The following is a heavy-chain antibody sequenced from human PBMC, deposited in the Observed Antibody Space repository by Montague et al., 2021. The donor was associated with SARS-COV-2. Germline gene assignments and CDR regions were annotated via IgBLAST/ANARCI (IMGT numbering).Heavy chain of an antibody. D-gene: IGHD2-21*02. CDR1: GGPLIGCY. CDR2: INHERNS. Sequence: SETLSLTCGVPGGPLIGCYSAGLRQSPEKARECIGQINHERNSRYNPSLKSRVTISIDTSNKQVSLRLSSVTAADTAVYFCARGGVHYCGGDCWNYYDMDVWGHGTTVTVSS. V-gene: IGHV4-34*01. J-gene: IGHJ6*02. CDR3: ARGGVHYCGGDCWNYYDMDV.